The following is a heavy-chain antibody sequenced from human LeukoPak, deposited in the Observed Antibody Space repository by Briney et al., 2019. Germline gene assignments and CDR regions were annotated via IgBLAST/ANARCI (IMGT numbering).Heavy chain of an antibody. CDR2: ISYDGSNK. Sequence: GGSLRLSCAASGFTFSNYDMGWVRQAPGKGLEWVAVISYDGSNKYYADSVKGRFTISRDNSKNTLYLQMNSLRAEDTAVYYCARGGVYYYDSSGYYRYWGQGTLVTVSS. V-gene: IGHV3-30-3*01. CDR3: ARGGVYYYDSSGYYRY. CDR1: GFTFSNYD. J-gene: IGHJ4*02. D-gene: IGHD3-22*01.